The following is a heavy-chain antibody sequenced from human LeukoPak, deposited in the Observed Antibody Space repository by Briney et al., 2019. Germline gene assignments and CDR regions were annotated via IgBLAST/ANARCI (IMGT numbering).Heavy chain of an antibody. J-gene: IGHJ4*02. CDR2: ISYDGSNK. CDR1: GFTFSSYA. D-gene: IGHD5-18*01. V-gene: IGHV3-30*04. CDR3: ARDVDRTAMVSHYFDY. Sequence: GGSLRLSCAASGFTFSSYAMHWVRQAPGKGLEWVAVISYDGSNKYYADSVKGRFTISRDNSKNTLYLQMNSLRAEDTAVYYCARDVDRTAMVSHYFDYWGQGTLVTVSS.